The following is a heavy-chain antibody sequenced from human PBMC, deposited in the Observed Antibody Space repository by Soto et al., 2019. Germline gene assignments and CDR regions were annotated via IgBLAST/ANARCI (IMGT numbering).Heavy chain of an antibody. Sequence: EVQLVESGGGLVKPGGSLRLSCAASGFTFERFTMHWVRQAPGKGPEWVSCISASGGSIFFEESMKGRFTISRDNAKNSLYRQIDSLTVEDTAVYYCARGGEGRRSSWYFFDSWGQGTLVTVSS. CDR1: GFTFERFT. V-gene: IGHV3-21*01. CDR3: ARGGEGRRSSWYFFDS. D-gene: IGHD6-13*01. J-gene: IGHJ4*02. CDR2: ISASGGSI.